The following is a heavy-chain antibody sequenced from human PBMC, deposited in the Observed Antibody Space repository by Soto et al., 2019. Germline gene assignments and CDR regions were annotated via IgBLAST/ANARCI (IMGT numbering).Heavy chain of an antibody. CDR2: IIPILGIA. Sequence: QVQLVQSGAEVKKPGSSVKVSCKASGGTFSSYTISWVRQAPGQGLEWMGRIIPILGIANYAQKFQGRVTITAEKSTSTAEMELSSLRSEDTDVYYCAMEYCSSTSCYRDYWGQGTLVTVSS. D-gene: IGHD2-2*02. V-gene: IGHV1-69*02. CDR1: GGTFSSYT. CDR3: AMEYCSSTSCYRDY. J-gene: IGHJ4*02.